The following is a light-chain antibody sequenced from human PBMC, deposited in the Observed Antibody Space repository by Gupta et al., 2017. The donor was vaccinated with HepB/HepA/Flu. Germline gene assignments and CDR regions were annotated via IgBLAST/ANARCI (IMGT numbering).Light chain of an antibody. CDR1: QRISSY. V-gene: IGKV1-39*01. Sequence: DIQMTQSPSSLSASVGDRVTITCRASQRISSYLNGYQQKPGKAPKLLLYAASSLQSGVPSRCSGRGSGTDFTLTIRSLQPEDFATYDCPKSYGTPLTFGKGTKVEIK. CDR2: AAS. CDR3: PKSYGTPLT. J-gene: IGKJ2*01.